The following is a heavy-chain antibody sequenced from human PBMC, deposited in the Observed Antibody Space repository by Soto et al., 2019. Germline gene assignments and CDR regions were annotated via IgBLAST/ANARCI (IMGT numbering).Heavy chain of an antibody. CDR2: IYYSGST. Sequence: QVQLQESGPGLVKPSQTLSLTCTVSGGSISSGGYYWSWIRQHPGKGLEWIGYIYYSGSTYYNPSLKSRVTISVDTSKNQFSLKLSSVTAADTAVYYCARWEDCGGDCSYSWFDPWGQGTLVTVSS. CDR3: ARWEDCGGDCSYSWFDP. V-gene: IGHV4-31*03. CDR1: GGSISSGGYY. J-gene: IGHJ5*02. D-gene: IGHD2-21*02.